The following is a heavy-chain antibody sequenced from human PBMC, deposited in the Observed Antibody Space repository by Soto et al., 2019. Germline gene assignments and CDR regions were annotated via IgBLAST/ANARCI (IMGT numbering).Heavy chain of an antibody. J-gene: IGHJ4*02. CDR1: GYSFSSYW. Sequence: GEALKISCKGSGYSFSSYWISWVRQMPGKGLEWMGRIDPSDSYTNYSPSFQGHVTISADKSISTAYLQWSSLKASDTAMYYCARHKGRRDGYNCWGQGTLVTVSS. CDR2: IDPSDSYT. V-gene: IGHV5-10-1*01. D-gene: IGHD5-12*01. CDR3: ARHKGRRDGYNC.